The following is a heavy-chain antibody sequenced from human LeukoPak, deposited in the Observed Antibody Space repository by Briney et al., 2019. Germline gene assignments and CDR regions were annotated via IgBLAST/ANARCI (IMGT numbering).Heavy chain of an antibody. D-gene: IGHD6-13*01. V-gene: IGHV4-59*08. CDR2: IYYSGST. J-gene: IGHJ3*02. Sequence: SETLSLTCTVSGGSISSYYWSWIRQPPGKGLEWIGYIYYSGSTNYNPSLKSRVTISVDTSKNQFSLKLSSVTAADTAVYYCARQIAGDAFDIWGQGTMVTVSS. CDR3: ARQIAGDAFDI. CDR1: GGSISSYY.